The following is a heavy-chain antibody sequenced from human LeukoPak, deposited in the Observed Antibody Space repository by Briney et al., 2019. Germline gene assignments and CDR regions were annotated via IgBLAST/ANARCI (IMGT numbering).Heavy chain of an antibody. J-gene: IGHJ4*02. CDR2: IYYSGST. CDR3: ARAPDPYHFDY. CDR1: GGSISSYY. Sequence: SETLSLTCTVSGGSISSYYWSWLRQPPGKGLEWIGYIYYSGSTNYNPSLKSRVTISVDTSKNQFSLKLSSVTAADPAVYYCARAPDPYHFDYWGQGTLVTVSS. V-gene: IGHV4-59*01.